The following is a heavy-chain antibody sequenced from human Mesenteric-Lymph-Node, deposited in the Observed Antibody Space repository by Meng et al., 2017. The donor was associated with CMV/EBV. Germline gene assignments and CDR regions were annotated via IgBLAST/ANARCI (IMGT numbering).Heavy chain of an antibody. CDR2: IKQDGSEK. V-gene: IGHV3-7*03. CDR1: EFPFSSFW. D-gene: IGHD1-7*01. CDR3: AKDLSTGTTRPSSYFYYGLDV. Sequence: GGSLRLSCAASEFPFSSFWMSWVRQAPGKGLEWMANIKQDGSEKNYVDSVKGRFSISRDNANYSLYLQMNNLRPEDTALYYCAKDLSTGTTRPSSYFYYGLDVWGQGTTVTVSS. J-gene: IGHJ6*02.